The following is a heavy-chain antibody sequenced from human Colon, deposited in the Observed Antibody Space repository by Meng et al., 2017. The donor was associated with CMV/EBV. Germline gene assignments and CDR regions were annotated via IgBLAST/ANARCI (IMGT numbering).Heavy chain of an antibody. CDR2: IDHMEST. V-gene: IGHV4-34*01. J-gene: IGHJ4*02. Sequence: CAVYGGSFTGYYYSWLRQPPGKGLEWIGEIDHMESTNYNPSLKSRVTLSIATSKNQFSLRLNSVTAADMAVYFCARRVGSGKYYFDNWSQGALVTVSS. CDR3: ARRVGSGKYYFDN. CDR1: GGSFTGYY. D-gene: IGHD3-10*01.